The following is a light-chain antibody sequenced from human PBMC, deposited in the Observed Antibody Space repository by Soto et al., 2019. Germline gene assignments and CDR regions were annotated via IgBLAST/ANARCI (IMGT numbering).Light chain of an antibody. V-gene: IGKV3-20*01. J-gene: IGKJ1*01. Sequence: EIVFTQSPGTLSWSPGESATLCCRASRSLVSSSYLAWYQQKPGQAPRLLIYGASSRATGIPDRFSGSGSGTDFTLTISRLEPEDFAVYYCQQYGSSITFGQGTKVDIK. CDR1: RSLVSSSY. CDR3: QQYGSSIT. CDR2: GAS.